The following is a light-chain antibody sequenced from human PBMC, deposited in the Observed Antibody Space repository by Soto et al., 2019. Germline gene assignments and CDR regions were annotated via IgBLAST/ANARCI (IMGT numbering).Light chain of an antibody. Sequence: EIVMTQSPATLSVSPGERATLSCRASQSVFSSLAWYQQKPGQAPRLLIYGASTRATGVPTRFSGSRSGAEFTLTINSLQSEDFAVYYCQPYNNWPLTFGGGTKVDI. CDR3: QPYNNWPLT. CDR2: GAS. V-gene: IGKV3-15*01. J-gene: IGKJ4*01. CDR1: QSVFSS.